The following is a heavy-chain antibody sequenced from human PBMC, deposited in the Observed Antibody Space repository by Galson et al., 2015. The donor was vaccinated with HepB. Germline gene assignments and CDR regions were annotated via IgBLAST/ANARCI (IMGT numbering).Heavy chain of an antibody. D-gene: IGHD6-13*01. Sequence: SLRLSCAASGFTFSSYGMHWVRQAPGKGLEWVAVIWYDGSNKYYADSVKGRFTISRDNSKNTLYLQMNSLRAEDTAVYYCAREDAAAAGLFDYWGQGTLVTVSS. CDR2: IWYDGSNK. CDR3: AREDAAAAGLFDY. J-gene: IGHJ4*02. V-gene: IGHV3-33*01. CDR1: GFTFSSYG.